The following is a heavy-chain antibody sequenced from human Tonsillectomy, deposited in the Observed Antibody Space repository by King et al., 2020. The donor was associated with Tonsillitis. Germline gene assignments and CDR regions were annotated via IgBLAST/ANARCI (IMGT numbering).Heavy chain of an antibody. Sequence: LQLQESGSGLVKPSQTLSLTCAVSGGPISSGGYSWSWIRQPPGKGLEWIGYIYHSGSTYYIPSLRSRVTISVDRSKNQFSLELTSVTAADTAVYYGGRKLGGFIDSWGQGTLVTVSS. V-gene: IGHV4-30-2*01. J-gene: IGHJ5*01. CDR3: GRKLGGFIDS. D-gene: IGHD1-7*01. CDR1: GGPISSGGYS. CDR2: IYHSGST.